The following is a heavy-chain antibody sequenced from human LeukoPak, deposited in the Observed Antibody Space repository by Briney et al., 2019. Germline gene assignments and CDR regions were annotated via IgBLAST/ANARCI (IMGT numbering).Heavy chain of an antibody. V-gene: IGHV3-23*01. CDR1: GSTLSTCA. D-gene: IGHD1-14*01. Sequence: GGSLRLSCAASGSTLSTCAMSWVRQAPGKGLEWVSGISGTTSGTYYADSVKGRFTISRDNSKNTLFLQVNSLRAEDTAVYYCAKVRTYFYHGLDVWGQGTTVTVSS. CDR2: ISGTTSGT. CDR3: AKVRTYFYHGLDV. J-gene: IGHJ6*02.